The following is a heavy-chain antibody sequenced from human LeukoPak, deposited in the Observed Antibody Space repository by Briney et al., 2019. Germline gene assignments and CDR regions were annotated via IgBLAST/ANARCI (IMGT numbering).Heavy chain of an antibody. V-gene: IGHV3-74*03. D-gene: IGHD3-10*02. Sequence: GGSLRLSCAASGFTLNSYWMNWVRQAPGKGLVWVSRINSDGTSLTCADSVKGRFTVSRDNAKNTLYLQMNSLRAEDTAVYYCTRDLRMDYYYVDYYYYGMDVWGQGTTVTVSS. CDR1: GFTLNSYW. CDR3: TRDLRMDYYYVDYYYYGMDV. J-gene: IGHJ6*02. CDR2: INSDGTSL.